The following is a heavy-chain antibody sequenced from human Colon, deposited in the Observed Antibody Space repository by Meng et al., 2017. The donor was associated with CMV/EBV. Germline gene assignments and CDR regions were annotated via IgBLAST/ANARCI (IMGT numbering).Heavy chain of an antibody. V-gene: IGHV1-2*02. CDR1: GYTFTGYY. CDR2: INPNGGGT. Sequence: ASVKVSCKASGYTFTGYYLHWVRQAPGQGLEWIGWINPNGGGTDYARAFEGRVTVTREMSTTTAYLELHRLTPDDTAVYYCARVGCGTTSCSQGLDPWGQGTLVTVSS. CDR3: ARVGCGTTSCSQGLDP. J-gene: IGHJ5*02. D-gene: IGHD2-2*01.